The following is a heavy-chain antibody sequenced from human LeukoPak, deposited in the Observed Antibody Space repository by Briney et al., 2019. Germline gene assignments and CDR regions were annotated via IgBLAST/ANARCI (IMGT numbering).Heavy chain of an antibody. Sequence: KSGGSLRLSCAASGFTFSSYNMNWVRQAPGKGLEWVSSISSSSIYIYYADSVKGRFTISRDNAKNSLYLQMNSLRAEDTAVYYCARGGTSYYDSSGYIDYWGQGTLVTVSS. CDR2: ISSSSIYI. CDR1: GFTFSSYN. J-gene: IGHJ4*02. V-gene: IGHV3-21*01. D-gene: IGHD3-22*01. CDR3: ARGGTSYYDSSGYIDY.